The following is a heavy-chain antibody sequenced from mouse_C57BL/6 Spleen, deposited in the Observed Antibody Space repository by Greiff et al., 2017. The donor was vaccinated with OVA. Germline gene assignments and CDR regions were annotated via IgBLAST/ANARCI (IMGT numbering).Heavy chain of an antibody. Sequence: EVQLVESGGDLVKPGGSLKLSCAASGFTFSSYGMSWVRQTPDKRLEWVATISSGGSYTYYPDSVKGRFTISRDNAKNTLYLQMSSLKSEDTAMYYCARHGGGLQGFAYWGQGTLVTVSA. CDR3: ARHGGGLQGFAY. V-gene: IGHV5-6*01. CDR1: GFTFSSYG. CDR2: ISSGGSYT. D-gene: IGHD2-4*01. J-gene: IGHJ3*01.